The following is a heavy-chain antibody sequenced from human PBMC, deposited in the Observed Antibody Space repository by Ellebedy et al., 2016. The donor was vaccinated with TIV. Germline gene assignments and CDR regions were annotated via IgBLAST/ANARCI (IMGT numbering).Heavy chain of an antibody. CDR2: ISYDANNK. V-gene: IGHV3-30*03. D-gene: IGHD6-13*01. Sequence: GESLKISCAASGFTFSSYDMHWVRQAPGKGLEWVALISYDANNKYYADSVKGRFTISRDNSKNTLYLQMNSLRADDTAVYYCARGLGGSSWYLIDPWGQGTLVTVSS. CDR3: ARGLGGSSWYLIDP. CDR1: GFTFSSYD. J-gene: IGHJ5*02.